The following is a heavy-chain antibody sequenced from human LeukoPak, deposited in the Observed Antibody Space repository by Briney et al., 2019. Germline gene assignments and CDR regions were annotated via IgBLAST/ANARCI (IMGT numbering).Heavy chain of an antibody. J-gene: IGHJ4*02. CDR1: GVTFSSHS. CDR3: ARSGAAPLEDFDY. V-gene: IGHV3-74*01. CDR2: ISNDGTST. Sequence: PGGSLRLSCAASGVTFSSHSMHWVRQAPGKGLVWVSGISNDGTSTTYADSVKGRFTISRDNAKNTLYLQMNSLRAEDTAVYYCARSGAAPLEDFDYWGQGTLVTVSS. D-gene: IGHD6-6*01.